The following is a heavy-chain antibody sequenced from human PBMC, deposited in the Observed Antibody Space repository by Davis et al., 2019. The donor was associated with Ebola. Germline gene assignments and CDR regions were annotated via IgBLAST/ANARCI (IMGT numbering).Heavy chain of an antibody. CDR3: ARRPYDFWSGSSYFDY. V-gene: IGHV1-3*01. CDR2: INAVNGNA. D-gene: IGHD3-3*01. Sequence: AASVKVSCKASGYTFTSYAMHWVRQAPGQRLEWMGWINAVNGNAKYSRKFQGRVTITRDTSASTSYMELSSLRSEDTAVYYCARRPYDFWSGSSYFDYWGQGTLVTVSS. J-gene: IGHJ4*02. CDR1: GYTFTSYA.